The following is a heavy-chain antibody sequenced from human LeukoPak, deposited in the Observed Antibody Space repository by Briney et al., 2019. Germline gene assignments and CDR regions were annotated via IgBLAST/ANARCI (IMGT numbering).Heavy chain of an antibody. J-gene: IGHJ4*02. V-gene: IGHV3-15*05. CDR3: TRGHYGH. CDR1: GFTFSNDW. CDR2: IKPRSAGGTT. Sequence: GGSLRLSCATSGFTFSNDWMNWARQAPGKGLEWVGHIKPRSAGGTTDYVESVKGKFTIPRDDSKSTLYLQMNSLKTEDTAVYFCTRGHYGHWGQGTLVTVSS. D-gene: IGHD3-10*01.